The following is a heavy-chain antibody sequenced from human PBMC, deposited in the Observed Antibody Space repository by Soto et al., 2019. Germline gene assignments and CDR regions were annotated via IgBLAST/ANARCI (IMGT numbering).Heavy chain of an antibody. CDR2: ISYDGSNK. Sequence: GGSLRLSCAASGLTFSSYGMHWVRQAPGKGLGWVAVISYDGSNKYYADSVKGRFTISRDNSKNTLYLQMNSLRAEDTAVYYCAKSLRGYFDYWGQGTLVTVSS. CDR1: GLTFSSYG. J-gene: IGHJ4*02. D-gene: IGHD3-10*01. CDR3: AKSLRGYFDY. V-gene: IGHV3-30*18.